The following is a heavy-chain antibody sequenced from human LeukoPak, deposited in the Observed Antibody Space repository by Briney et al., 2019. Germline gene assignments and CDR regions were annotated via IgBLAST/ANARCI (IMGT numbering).Heavy chain of an antibody. D-gene: IGHD6-13*01. CDR3: ARDGGAAAGPYYYYMDV. CDR2: IIPIFGTA. CDR1: GGTFSSYA. V-gene: IGHV1-69*01. Sequence: SVKVSCKASGGTFSSYAISWVRQAPGQGLEWMGGIIPIFGTANYAQKFQGRVTITADESTSTAYMELSSLRSEDTAVYYCARDGGAAAGPYYYYMDVWGKGTTVTVSS. J-gene: IGHJ6*03.